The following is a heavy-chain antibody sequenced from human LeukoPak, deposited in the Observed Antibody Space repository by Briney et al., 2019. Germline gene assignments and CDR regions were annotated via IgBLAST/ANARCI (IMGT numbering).Heavy chain of an antibody. V-gene: IGHV3-64*01. CDR1: GFTFSNYA. J-gene: IGHJ4*02. D-gene: IGHD5-12*01. CDR3: ARPNAVATTYYFDY. CDR2: ISSNGGST. Sequence: GGSLRLSCAASGFTFSNYAMHWVRQAPGKGLEYVSAISSNGGSTYYANSVKGRFTISRDNSKNTLYLQMGSLRAEDTAVYYCARPNAVATTYYFDYWGQGTLVTVSS.